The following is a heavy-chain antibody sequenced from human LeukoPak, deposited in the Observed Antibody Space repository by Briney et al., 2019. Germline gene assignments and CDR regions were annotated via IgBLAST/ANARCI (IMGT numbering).Heavy chain of an antibody. Sequence: GGSLRLSCTASGFTFGDYAMSWFRQAPGKGLEWVGFIRSKAYGGTTEYAASVKGRFTISRDDSKSIAYLQMNSLKTEDTAVYYCATDLEWLLSSERWAFDIWGQGTMVTVSS. CDR3: ATDLEWLLSSERWAFDI. CDR2: IRSKAYGGTT. J-gene: IGHJ3*02. D-gene: IGHD3-3*01. V-gene: IGHV3-49*03. CDR1: GFTFGDYA.